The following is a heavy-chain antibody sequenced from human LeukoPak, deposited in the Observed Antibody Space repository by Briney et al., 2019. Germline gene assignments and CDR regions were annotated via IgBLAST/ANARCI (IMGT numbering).Heavy chain of an antibody. J-gene: IGHJ5*02. CDR3: ARDLGVSGSYTPIQNEVRPRNNWFDP. V-gene: IGHV3-20*04. D-gene: IGHD1-26*01. Sequence: GGSLRLSCAASGFTFDDYGMSWVRQAPGKGLEWVSGINWNGGSTGYADSVKGRFTISRDNAKNSLYLQMNSLRAEDTALYYCARDLGVSGSYTPIQNEVRPRNNWFDPWGQGTLVTVSS. CDR1: GFTFDDYG. CDR2: INWNGGST.